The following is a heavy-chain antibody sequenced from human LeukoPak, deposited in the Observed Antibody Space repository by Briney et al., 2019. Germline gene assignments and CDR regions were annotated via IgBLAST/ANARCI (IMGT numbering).Heavy chain of an antibody. CDR2: ISYIGTT. Sequence: SETLSLTCTVSGGSISNYYWNWIRQPPGKGPEWIAYISYIGTTNYNPSLKSRVTISEDTSKNQFSLKLSSVTAADTAVYYCASFSSGRNWFDPWGPGTLVTVSS. V-gene: IGHV4-59*08. D-gene: IGHD5-18*01. CDR1: GGSISNYY. J-gene: IGHJ5*02. CDR3: ASFSSGRNWFDP.